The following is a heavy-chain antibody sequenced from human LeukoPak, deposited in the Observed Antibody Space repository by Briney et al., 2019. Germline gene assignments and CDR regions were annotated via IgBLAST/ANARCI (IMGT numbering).Heavy chain of an antibody. Sequence: PGRSLRLSCAASGFTFDNYAMHWVRQAPGKGLEWVSGISWNSGSIGYADSVKGRFTISRDNAKNSLYLQMSSLRAEDTALYYCAKDKGGILTGYGGCNYWGQGTLVTVSS. CDR2: ISWNSGSI. J-gene: IGHJ4*02. V-gene: IGHV3-9*01. CDR3: AKDKGGILTGYGGCNY. D-gene: IGHD3-9*01. CDR1: GFTFDNYA.